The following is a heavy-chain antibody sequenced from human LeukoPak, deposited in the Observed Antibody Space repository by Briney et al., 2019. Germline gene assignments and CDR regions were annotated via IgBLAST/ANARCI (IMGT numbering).Heavy chain of an antibody. J-gene: IGHJ4*02. CDR1: GFTFSSYA. CDR3: AGRYNWNHFDY. V-gene: IGHV3-23*01. Sequence: GGSLRLSCAASGFTFSSYAMSWVRQAPGKGLEWVSAISGSGGSTCYADSVKGRFTISRDNSKNTLYLQMNSLRAEDTAVYYCAGRYNWNHFDYWGQGTLVTVSS. D-gene: IGHD1-20*01. CDR2: ISGSGGST.